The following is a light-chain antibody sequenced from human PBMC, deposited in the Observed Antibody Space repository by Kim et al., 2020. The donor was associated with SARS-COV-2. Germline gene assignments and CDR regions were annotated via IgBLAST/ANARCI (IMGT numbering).Light chain of an antibody. Sequence: EIVLTQSPGTLSLSSGEGATLSCRASQTVSNNYLAWYQQKPGQAPRLLIYGASRRATGIPDRFSGSGSGTDFTLTISRLEPEDFAVYFCHQYGSSSGTFGQGTKV. CDR3: HQYGSSSGT. CDR1: QTVSNNY. J-gene: IGKJ1*01. CDR2: GAS. V-gene: IGKV3-20*01.